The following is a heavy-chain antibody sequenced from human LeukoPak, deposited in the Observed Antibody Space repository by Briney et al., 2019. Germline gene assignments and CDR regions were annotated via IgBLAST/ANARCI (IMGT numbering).Heavy chain of an antibody. D-gene: IGHD5-12*01. CDR2: IISTGGST. V-gene: IGHV3-64*01. J-gene: IGHJ4*02. CDR3: ARVQSGGSCDY. CDR1: SVTIITCS. Sequence: PGGSLILSCSAASVTIITCSMHCVRRDMGGEREFVLRIISTGGSTNCENSVKGRFTITRANSKNTLSLQMGSLRAAAVTAIYCARVQSGGSCDYWGQETLVTVSS.